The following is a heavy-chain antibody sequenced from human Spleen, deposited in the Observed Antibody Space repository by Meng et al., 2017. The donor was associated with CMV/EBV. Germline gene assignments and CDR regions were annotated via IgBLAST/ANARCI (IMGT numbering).Heavy chain of an antibody. CDR3: AKDHYGSGGSCFGDWFDP. V-gene: IGHV3-23*01. D-gene: IGHD2-15*01. CDR1: GFTVSSYA. J-gene: IGHJ5*02. Sequence: GESLKISCADSGFTVSSYAMSWVRQAPGKGLAWVSAMSGSGGSTYYAVSVKGRFTISRDNSKNTLYLQMNSLRAEDTAVYYCAKDHYGSGGSCFGDWFDPWGQGTLVTVSS. CDR2: MSGSGGST.